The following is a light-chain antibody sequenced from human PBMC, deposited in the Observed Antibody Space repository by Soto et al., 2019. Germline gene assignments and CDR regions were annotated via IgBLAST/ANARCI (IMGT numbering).Light chain of an antibody. CDR2: GAS. CDR3: QQYNNWHQT. CDR1: QSVSSN. J-gene: IGKJ2*01. V-gene: IGKV3-15*01. Sequence: EIVMTQSPATLSVSPGERATLSCRASQSVSSNLAWYQQKPGQAPRLLIYGASTRATGIPARFSGSGSGTELTLTISSLQSEDFALYYCQQYNNWHQTFGQGTKLEIK.